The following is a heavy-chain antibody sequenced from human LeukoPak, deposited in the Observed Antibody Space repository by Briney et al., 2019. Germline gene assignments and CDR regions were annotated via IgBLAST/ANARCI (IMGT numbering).Heavy chain of an antibody. D-gene: IGHD4-17*01. V-gene: IGHV4-59*01. CDR1: GGSISSYY. CDR3: ASYGDSGFDY. CDR2: IYYSGST. Sequence: SETLSLTCTVSGGSISSYYWSWIRQPPGKGLEWIGYIYYSGSTNYNPSLKSRVTISVDMSKNQFSLKLSSVTAADTAVYYCASYGDSGFDYWGQGTLVTVSS. J-gene: IGHJ4*02.